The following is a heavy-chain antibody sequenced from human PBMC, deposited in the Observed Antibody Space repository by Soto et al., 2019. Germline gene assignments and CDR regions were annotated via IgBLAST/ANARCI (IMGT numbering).Heavy chain of an antibody. CDR1: GGTFSSYA. D-gene: IGHD1-20*01. Sequence: SLNLSCKASGGTFSSYAISRVRQAPRQGLEWMGGIIPIFGTANYAQKFQGRVTITADESTSTAYMELSSLRSEDTAVYYCARGRGYNWNLLYYYYGMDVWGQGTTVTVSS. CDR3: ARGRGYNWNLLYYYYGMDV. V-gene: IGHV1-69*13. J-gene: IGHJ6*02. CDR2: IIPIFGTA.